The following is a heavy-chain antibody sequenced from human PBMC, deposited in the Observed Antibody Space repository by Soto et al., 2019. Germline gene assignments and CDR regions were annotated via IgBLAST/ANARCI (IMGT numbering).Heavy chain of an antibody. CDR1: GGSISTGDYY. J-gene: IGHJ2*01. D-gene: IGHD2-15*01. V-gene: IGHV4-30-4*01. CDR2: IYYSGST. CDR3: ASTFIYYRGGGHRDLLALPTQRTPDL. Sequence: SETLSLTCTVSGGSISTGDYYLSWIRHPPEKGLEWIGHIYYSGSTYYNPSLKSRVTISVDTSKNQFSLKLSSVTAADTAVYYCASTFIYYRGGGHRDLLALPTQRTPDL.